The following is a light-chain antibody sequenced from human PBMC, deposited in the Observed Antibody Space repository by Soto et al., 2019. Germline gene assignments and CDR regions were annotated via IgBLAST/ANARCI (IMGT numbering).Light chain of an antibody. Sequence: QSVLTQPPSASGTPGQRVTISCSGSSPNIGSNIVNWYQQLPGTAPKLLIYTNDQRPSGVPDRFSGSKSGTSASLAISGLKSEDEADYYCATWDDRLNGYVFGTGTKVTVL. V-gene: IGLV1-44*01. CDR3: ATWDDRLNGYV. CDR2: TND. J-gene: IGLJ1*01. CDR1: SPNIGSNI.